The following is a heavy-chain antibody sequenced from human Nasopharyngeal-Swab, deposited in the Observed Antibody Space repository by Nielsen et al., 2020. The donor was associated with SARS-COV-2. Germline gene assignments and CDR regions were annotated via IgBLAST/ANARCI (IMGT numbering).Heavy chain of an antibody. J-gene: IGHJ3*02. CDR2: ISSSSSYI. CDR3: ARPFRKGAFDI. V-gene: IGHV3-21*01. Sequence: WIRQPPGKGLEWVSSISSSSSYIYYADSAKGRFTISRDNAKNSLYLQMNSLRAEDTAVYYCARPFRKGAFDIWGQGTMVTVSS.